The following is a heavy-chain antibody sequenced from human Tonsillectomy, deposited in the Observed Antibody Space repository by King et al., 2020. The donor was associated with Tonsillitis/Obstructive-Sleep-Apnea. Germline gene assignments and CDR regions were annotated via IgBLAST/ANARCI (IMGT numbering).Heavy chain of an antibody. CDR1: GGSFSDYY. D-gene: IGHD2-2*01. J-gene: IGHJ6*03. Sequence: VQLQQWGAGLLKPSETLSLTCAVYGGSFSDYYWSWIRQPPGQGLEWIGEINHSGSTNYNSSLKSRVTIPVDTSKNQFSLKLSSVTAAATAVYYCARGDIVVVPAAKAYYYYMDVWGKGTTVTVSS. CDR2: INHSGST. V-gene: IGHV4-34*01. CDR3: ARGDIVVVPAAKAYYYYMDV.